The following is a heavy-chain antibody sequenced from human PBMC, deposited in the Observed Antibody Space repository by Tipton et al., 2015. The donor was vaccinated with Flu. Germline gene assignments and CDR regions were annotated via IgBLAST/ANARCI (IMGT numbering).Heavy chain of an antibody. CDR1: GFTFSSYA. CDR3: ARASYCYDSSSYDPADY. J-gene: IGHJ4*02. Sequence: QVQLVQSGGGVVQPGRSLRLSCAASGFTFSSYAMHWVRQAPGKGLEWVAVISYDGSNKYYADSVKGRFTISRDNSKNTLYLQMNSLRAEDTAVYYCARASYCYDSSSYDPADYWGQGTLVTVSS. CDR2: ISYDGSNK. V-gene: IGHV3-30*04. D-gene: IGHD3-22*01.